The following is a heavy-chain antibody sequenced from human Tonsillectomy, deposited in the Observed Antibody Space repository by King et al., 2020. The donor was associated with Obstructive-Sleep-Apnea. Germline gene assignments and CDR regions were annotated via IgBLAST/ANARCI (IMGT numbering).Heavy chain of an antibody. CDR1: GGTSNTYS. CDR3: GAAAALSYGVDD. V-gene: IGHV1-69*01. J-gene: IGHJ6*02. D-gene: IGHD6-13*01. Sequence: VQLVESGAEVKKPGSSGKVSCEASGGTSNTYSISWVRQAPGQGLEWMGGIIPIFHTANYAQKFQGRVTITADETTRTAYMERSSLRSEDTAVYYCGAAAALSYGVDDWGQGTPVIVSS. CDR2: IIPIFHTA.